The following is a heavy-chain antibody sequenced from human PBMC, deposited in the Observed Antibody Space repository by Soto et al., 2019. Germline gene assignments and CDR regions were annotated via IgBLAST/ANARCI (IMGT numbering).Heavy chain of an antibody. D-gene: IGHD3-22*01. J-gene: IGHJ4*02. CDR2: ISAGGGST. Sequence: PGGSLRLSCAASGSTFSTYAKSWVRQAPGEGLEWVSTISAGGGSTYYADSVRGRFTISRDNSQNTLYLQMHSLRAEDAAVYYCASYYYFNSGSLRNFDYWRQGTMVTVSS. V-gene: IGHV3-23*01. CDR1: GSTFSTYA. CDR3: ASYYYFNSGSLRNFDY.